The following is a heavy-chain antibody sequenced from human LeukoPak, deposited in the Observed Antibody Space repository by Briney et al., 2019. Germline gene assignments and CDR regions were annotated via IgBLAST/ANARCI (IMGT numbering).Heavy chain of an antibody. Sequence: QAGGSLRLSCAASGFTFSSCAMSWVRQAPGKGLVWVSRINSDGGSTGYADSVKGRFTVSRDNAKNTLYLQMNSLRADDTAVYYCGRDLAIDYWGQGTLVTVSS. CDR3: GRDLAIDY. CDR1: GFTFSSCA. CDR2: INSDGGST. J-gene: IGHJ4*02. V-gene: IGHV3-74*01.